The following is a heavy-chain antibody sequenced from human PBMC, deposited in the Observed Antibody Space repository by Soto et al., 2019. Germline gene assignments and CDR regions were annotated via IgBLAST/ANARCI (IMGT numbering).Heavy chain of an antibody. CDR3: STRAYDTNGYYRFDP. D-gene: IGHD3-22*01. J-gene: IGHJ5*01. CDR1: GGSFSCHS. V-gene: IGHV4-34*01. Sequence: SETLSLTCAVYGGSFSCHSWTWIRQSQGKGLEWIGDINHSGRVNYSPSLKSRVTISLDTSKNQFSLTLSAVTAADTAMYYCSTRAYDTNGYYRFDPWGQGTLVTVSS. CDR2: INHSGRV.